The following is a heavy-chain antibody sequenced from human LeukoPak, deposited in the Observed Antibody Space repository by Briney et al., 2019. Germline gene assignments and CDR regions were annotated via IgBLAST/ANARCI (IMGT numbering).Heavy chain of an antibody. V-gene: IGHV1-24*01. CDR1: GYTFTSYY. Sequence: GASVKVSCKASGYTFTSYYMHWVRQAPGQGLEWMGGFDVEDGETIYTQNFQGRLALTDDTYIDTAFMELSGLTSEDTAVYYCAALDYDFWNGYNWGQGTLVTVSS. D-gene: IGHD3-3*01. J-gene: IGHJ4*02. CDR3: AALDYDFWNGYN. CDR2: FDVEDGET.